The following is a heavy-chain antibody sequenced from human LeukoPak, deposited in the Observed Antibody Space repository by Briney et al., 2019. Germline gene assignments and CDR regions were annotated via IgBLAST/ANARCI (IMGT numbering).Heavy chain of an antibody. Sequence: GESLKISCKGSGYSFTNYWIGWVRQMPGKGLEWIGIIYPGDSDTRYSPSFQGQVTISADKSISTAYLQWSSLKASDTAMYYCARRYYYDSSGSYAFDIWGQGTMVTVSS. D-gene: IGHD3-22*01. CDR1: GYSFTNYW. V-gene: IGHV5-51*01. CDR3: ARRYYYDSSGSYAFDI. J-gene: IGHJ3*02. CDR2: IYPGDSDT.